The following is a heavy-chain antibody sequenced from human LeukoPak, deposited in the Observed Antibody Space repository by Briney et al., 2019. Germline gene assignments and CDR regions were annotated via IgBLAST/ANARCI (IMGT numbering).Heavy chain of an antibody. Sequence: GGSLRLSCAASGFTFSSYAMSWVRQAAGKGPEWVSGIRGSGSGTYYADSVKGRFIISRDNSKNTLYLQMNSLRAEDTAVYYCAKGPTILYYYYMDVWGKGTTVTVSS. CDR1: GFTFSSYA. J-gene: IGHJ6*03. V-gene: IGHV3-23*01. D-gene: IGHD5-12*01. CDR2: IRGSGSGT. CDR3: AKGPTILYYYYMDV.